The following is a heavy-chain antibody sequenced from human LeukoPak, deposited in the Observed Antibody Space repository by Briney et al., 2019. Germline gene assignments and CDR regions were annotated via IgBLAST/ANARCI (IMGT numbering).Heavy chain of an antibody. CDR1: GFTFSSYG. CDR3: AKDIPGIAAAGTSWGYFDL. Sequence: GGSLRLSCAASGFTFSSYGMHWVRQAPGRGLEWVAFIRYDGSNKYYADSVKGRFTISRDNSKNTLYLQMNSLRAADTAVYYCAKDIPGIAAAGTSWGYFDLWGRGTLVTVSS. J-gene: IGHJ2*01. V-gene: IGHV3-30*02. D-gene: IGHD6-13*01. CDR2: IRYDGSNK.